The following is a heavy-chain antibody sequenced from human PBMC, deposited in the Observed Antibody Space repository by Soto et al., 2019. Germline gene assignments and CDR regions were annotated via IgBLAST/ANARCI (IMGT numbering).Heavy chain of an antibody. CDR3: AREMGEAAGPFDY. CDR2: IKQDGSEK. V-gene: IGHV3-7*03. D-gene: IGHD6-13*01. CDR1: GFTFSSYW. J-gene: IGHJ4*02. Sequence: EVQLVESGGGLVQPGGSLRLSCAASGFTFSSYWMSWVRQAPGKGLEWVANIKQDGSEKYYVDSVKGRFTISRDNAKNSLYLQMNSLRAEDTAVYYCAREMGEAAGPFDYWGQGTLVTVSS.